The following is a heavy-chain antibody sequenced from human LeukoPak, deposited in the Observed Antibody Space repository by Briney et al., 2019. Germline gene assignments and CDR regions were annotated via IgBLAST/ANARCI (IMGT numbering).Heavy chain of an antibody. V-gene: IGHV4-34*01. D-gene: IGHD3-22*01. J-gene: IGHJ3*02. Sequence: PSETLSLTCAVYGGSFRGYYWSWIRQPPGKGLEWIGEIKHSGSTNDNPSLKSRVTIAVDTSKNQFSLKLSSVTAADTAVYYCARSPVSDSSGREPFDIWGQGTMVTVSS. CDR1: GGSFRGYY. CDR3: ARSPVSDSSGREPFDI. CDR2: IKHSGST.